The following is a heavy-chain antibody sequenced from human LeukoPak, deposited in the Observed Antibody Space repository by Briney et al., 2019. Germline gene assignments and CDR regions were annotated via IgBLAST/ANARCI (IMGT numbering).Heavy chain of an antibody. J-gene: IGHJ3*02. CDR2: IYYSGST. D-gene: IGHD6-19*01. CDR1: GGSISSYY. CDR3: ARRGSGWGNAFDI. Sequence: SETLSLTCTVSGGSISSYYWSWIRQPPGKGLEWMGYIYYSGSTNYNPSLKSRVTISVDTSKNQFSLKLSSVTAADTAVYYCARRGSGWGNAFDIWGQGTMVTVSS. V-gene: IGHV4-59*08.